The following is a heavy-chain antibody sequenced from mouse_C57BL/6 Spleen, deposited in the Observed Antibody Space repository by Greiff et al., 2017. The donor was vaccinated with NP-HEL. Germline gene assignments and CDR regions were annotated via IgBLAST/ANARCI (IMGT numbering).Heavy chain of an antibody. Sequence: VKLVESGPELVKPGASVKISCKASGYAFSSSWMNWVKQRPGKGLEWIGRIYPGDGDTNYNGKFKGKATLTADKSSSTAYMQLSSLTSEDSAVYFCARQSYGSSYGDYWGQGTTLTVSS. CDR3: ARQSYGSSYGDY. V-gene: IGHV1-82*01. D-gene: IGHD1-1*01. J-gene: IGHJ2*01. CDR2: IYPGDGDT. CDR1: GYAFSSSW.